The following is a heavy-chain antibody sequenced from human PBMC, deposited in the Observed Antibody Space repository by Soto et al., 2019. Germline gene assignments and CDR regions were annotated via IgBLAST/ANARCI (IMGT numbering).Heavy chain of an antibody. V-gene: IGHV4-30-2*01. CDR1: GGSISSGGYS. CDR3: ARDYFDSSDYTTNWFDP. D-gene: IGHD3-22*01. Sequence: SETLSLTCAVSGGSISSGGYSWSWIRQPPGKGLEWIGYMYHSGSTYYNPSLKSRVTISVDTSKNQFSLKLTSVTAADTALYYCARDYFDSSDYTTNWFDPWGQGTLVTVSS. J-gene: IGHJ5*02. CDR2: MYHSGST.